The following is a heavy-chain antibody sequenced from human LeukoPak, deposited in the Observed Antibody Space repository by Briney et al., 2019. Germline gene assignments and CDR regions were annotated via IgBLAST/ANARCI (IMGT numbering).Heavy chain of an antibody. V-gene: IGHV3-21*01. Sequence: GGSLRLSCAASGFTFESYSMNWVRQAPGKGLEWVSSISFIGGYIYYAGSVKGRFTISRDNAKKSLSLQLNSLKAEDTAVYYCARYGGLESSSVFYFDYWGQGTLVTVSS. CDR3: ARYGGLESSSVFYFDY. CDR2: ISFIGGYI. CDR1: GFTFESYS. D-gene: IGHD1-1*01. J-gene: IGHJ4*02.